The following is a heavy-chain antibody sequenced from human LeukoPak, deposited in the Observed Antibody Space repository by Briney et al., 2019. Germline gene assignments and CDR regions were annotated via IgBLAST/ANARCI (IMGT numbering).Heavy chain of an antibody. Sequence: SETLSLTRTVSGGSISSGGYYWSWIRQHPGKGLEWIGYIYYSGSTYYNPSLKSRVTISVDTSKNQFSLKLSSVTAADTAVYYCARARSGQQLARWGQGTLVTVSS. CDR3: ARARSGQQLAR. CDR1: GGSISSGGYY. J-gene: IGHJ4*02. CDR2: IYYSGST. D-gene: IGHD6-13*01. V-gene: IGHV4-31*03.